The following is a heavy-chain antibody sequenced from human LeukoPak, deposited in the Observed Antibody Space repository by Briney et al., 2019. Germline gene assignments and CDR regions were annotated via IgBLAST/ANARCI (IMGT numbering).Heavy chain of an antibody. CDR2: IYHSGST. D-gene: IGHD1-26*01. J-gene: IGHJ4*02. V-gene: IGHV4-30-2*01. CDR3: ARGGYSGSCSFDY. CDR1: GGSISSGGYS. Sequence: PSETLSLTCAVSGGSISSGGYSWSWIRQPPGKGLEWIGYIYHSGSTYYNPSLKSRVTISVDRSKNQFSLKLSSVTAADTAVYYCARGGYSGSCSFDYWGQGTLVTVSS.